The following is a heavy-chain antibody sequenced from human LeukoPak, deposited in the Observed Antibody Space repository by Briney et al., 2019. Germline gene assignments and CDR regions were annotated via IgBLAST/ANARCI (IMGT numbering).Heavy chain of an antibody. Sequence: SETLSLTCTVSGGSVSSSSYYWSWIRQPPGKGLEWIGYIYYSGSTNYNPSLKSRVTISVDTSKNQFSLKLSSVTAADTAVYYCARISSSWYEAFDYWGQGTLVTVSS. J-gene: IGHJ4*02. CDR1: GGSVSSSSYY. D-gene: IGHD6-13*01. CDR2: IYYSGST. CDR3: ARISSSWYEAFDY. V-gene: IGHV4-61*01.